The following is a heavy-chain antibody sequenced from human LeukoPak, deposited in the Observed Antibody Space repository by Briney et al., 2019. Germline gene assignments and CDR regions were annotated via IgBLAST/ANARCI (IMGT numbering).Heavy chain of an antibody. CDR2: INTNTGNP. CDR1: GYTFTSYA. J-gene: IGHJ6*02. D-gene: IGHD1-26*01. Sequence: ASVKVSCKASGYTFTSYAMNWVRQAPGQGLEWMGWINTNTGNPTYAQGFTGRFVFSLDTSVSTAYLQISSLKAEDTAVYYCARASTLVGATPLHYYYYYGMDVWGQGTTVTVSS. CDR3: ARASTLVGATPLHYYYYYGMDV. V-gene: IGHV7-4-1*02.